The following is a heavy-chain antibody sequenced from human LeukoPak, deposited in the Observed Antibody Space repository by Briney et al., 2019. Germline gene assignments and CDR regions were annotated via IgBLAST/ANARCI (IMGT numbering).Heavy chain of an antibody. J-gene: IGHJ4*02. CDR1: GFTFDDYA. D-gene: IGHD2-2*01. V-gene: IGHV3-9*01. Sequence: PGRSLRLSCAASGFTFDDYAMHWVRQAPGKGLEWVSGISWNSGSIGYADSVKGRFTISRDNAKNSLYLQMNSLRAEDTAVYYCARDLGGSTSCLDYWGQGTLVTVSS. CDR3: ARDLGGSTSCLDY. CDR2: ISWNSGSI.